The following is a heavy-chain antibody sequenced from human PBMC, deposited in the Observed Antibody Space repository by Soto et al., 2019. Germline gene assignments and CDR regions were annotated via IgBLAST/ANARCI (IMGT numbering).Heavy chain of an antibody. CDR3: ARGPPYSSSSEYNWFDP. V-gene: IGHV1-69*13. D-gene: IGHD6-6*01. Sequence: GASVKVSCKASGGTFSSYAISWVRQAPGQGLEWMGGTIPIFGTANYAQKFQGRVTITADESTSTAYMELSSLRSEDTAVYYCARGPPYSSSSEYNWFDPWGQGTLVTAPQ. CDR1: GGTFSSYA. CDR2: TIPIFGTA. J-gene: IGHJ5*02.